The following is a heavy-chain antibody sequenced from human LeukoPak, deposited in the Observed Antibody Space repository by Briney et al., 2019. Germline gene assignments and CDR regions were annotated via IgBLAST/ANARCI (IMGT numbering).Heavy chain of an antibody. CDR1: GYTITGYY. D-gene: IGHD2-2*02. V-gene: IGHV1-2*02. J-gene: IGHJ4*02. CDR3: AVVSAAINS. Sequence: GASVKGSCKASGYTITGYYMHWVRQAPGQGLEWMGWINPNSGGTNYAQKFQGRVTMTRDTSINTAYMELSRLRSDDTAVFVCAVVSAAINSWRQGTLVTVSS. CDR2: INPNSGGT.